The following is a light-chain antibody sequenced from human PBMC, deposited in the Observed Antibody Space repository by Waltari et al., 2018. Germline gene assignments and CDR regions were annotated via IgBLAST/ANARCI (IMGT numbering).Light chain of an antibody. CDR2: AVS. V-gene: IGLV2-14*01. CDR1: SSDVGGYNY. Sequence: QSALTQPASVSGSPGQSITISCTGSSSDVGGYNYVSWYQQYRGTAPKLMIYAVSNRPAGISDRVSGSKSGITASRTISGLRAEDEADYYCSSYTSSGSLAFGGGTKVTVL. J-gene: IGLJ2*01. CDR3: SSYTSSGSLA.